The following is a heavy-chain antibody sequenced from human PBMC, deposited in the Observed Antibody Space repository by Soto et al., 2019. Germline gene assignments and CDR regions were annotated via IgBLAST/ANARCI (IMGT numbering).Heavy chain of an antibody. CDR2: ISSGSGYI. V-gene: IGHV3-21*01. CDR1: RFTFSSYN. Sequence: GGSLRLSCAASRFTFSSYNMNWVRQAPGKGLEWVSSISSGSGYIYYADSVKGRFTISRDNAKNSLYLQMNSLRAEDTAVYYCSRGVYCSGGSCLFDYWGQGTLVTVSS. J-gene: IGHJ4*02. D-gene: IGHD2-15*01. CDR3: SRGVYCSGGSCLFDY.